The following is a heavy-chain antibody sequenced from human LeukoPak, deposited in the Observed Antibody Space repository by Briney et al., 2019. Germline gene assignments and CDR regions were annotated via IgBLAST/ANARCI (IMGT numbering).Heavy chain of an antibody. Sequence: GGSLRLSCAASGFTFSSYSMTWVRQAPGRGLEWVSSISSSSSYIYYADSVKGRFTISRDNARNSLYLQMNSLRAEDTAVYYCARMGALDAFDIWGQGTMVTASS. J-gene: IGHJ3*02. D-gene: IGHD1-26*01. V-gene: IGHV3-21*01. CDR3: ARMGALDAFDI. CDR1: GFTFSSYS. CDR2: ISSSSSYI.